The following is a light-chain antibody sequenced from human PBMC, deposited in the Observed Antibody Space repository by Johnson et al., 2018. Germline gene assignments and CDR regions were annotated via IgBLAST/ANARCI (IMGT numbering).Light chain of an antibody. V-gene: IGLV1-51*02. Sequence: QSVLTQPPSVSAAPGQKVTISCSGSSSNIGNNYVSWYQQLPGTAPKLLIYENNKRPSGIPDRFSGSKSGTSATLAIPGLQTGDAADYYCGTWDSSLSAGNVFGTGTKFTVL. J-gene: IGLJ1*01. CDR2: ENN. CDR3: GTWDSSLSAGNV. CDR1: SSNIGNNY.